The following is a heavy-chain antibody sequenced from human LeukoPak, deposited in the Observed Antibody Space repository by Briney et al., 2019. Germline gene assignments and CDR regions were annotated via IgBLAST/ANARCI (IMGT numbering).Heavy chain of an antibody. CDR1: GGSISSDY. CDR3: ATLTGGADAFDI. V-gene: IGHV4-4*07. D-gene: IGHD4-23*01. Sequence: SETLSLTCTVSGGSISSDYWSWIRQPAGKGLEWSGRSYTSGSTNYNPSLKSRVTISVDTSKNQFSLKLSSVTAADTAVYYCATLTGGADAFDIWGQGTMVTVSS. CDR2: SYTSGST. J-gene: IGHJ3*02.